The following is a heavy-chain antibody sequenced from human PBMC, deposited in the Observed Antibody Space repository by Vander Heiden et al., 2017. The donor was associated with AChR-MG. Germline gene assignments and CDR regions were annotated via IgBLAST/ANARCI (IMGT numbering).Heavy chain of an antibody. D-gene: IGHD3-16*01. V-gene: IGHV1-18*01. Sequence: SVKVSCKASGYTFTSYGISWVRQAPGQGLEWMGWISAYNGNTNYAQKLQGRVTMTTDTSTSTAYMELRGLRSDDTAVYYCARDLGWHPSDDWFDPWCQVTLITVSS. CDR2: ISAYNGNT. CDR1: GYTFTSYG. J-gene: IGHJ5*02. CDR3: ARDLGWHPSDDWFDP.